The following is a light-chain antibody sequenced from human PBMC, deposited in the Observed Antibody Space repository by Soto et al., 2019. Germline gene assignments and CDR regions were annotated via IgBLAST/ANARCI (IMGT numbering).Light chain of an antibody. V-gene: IGKV3-20*01. CDR3: QQYGSSLN. Sequence: EIVLTQSPDTLSLSPGERATLSCRASQSVSSSYLAWYQQKPGQSPRLLIYGASSRANGIPDRFSGSGSGTDFTLTIRRLEPEDFAVYYCQQYGSSLNFGGGNKVAIK. CDR2: GAS. J-gene: IGKJ4*01. CDR1: QSVSSSY.